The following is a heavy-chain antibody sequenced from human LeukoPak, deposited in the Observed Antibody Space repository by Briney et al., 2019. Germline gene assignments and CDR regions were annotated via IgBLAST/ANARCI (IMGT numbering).Heavy chain of an antibody. Sequence: GGSLRLSCAASGFTFSSYAMHWVRQAPGKGLEWVAVISFDGNNEYYADSVKGRFTISRDNSKNTLYLQMSTLRAEDTAVYYCARSDFRGYCSSSSCYTYFYWGQGNLVTVSS. CDR1: GFTFSSYA. CDR2: ISFDGNNE. V-gene: IGHV3-30-3*01. J-gene: IGHJ4*02. CDR3: ARSDFRGYCSSSSCYTYFY. D-gene: IGHD2-2*02.